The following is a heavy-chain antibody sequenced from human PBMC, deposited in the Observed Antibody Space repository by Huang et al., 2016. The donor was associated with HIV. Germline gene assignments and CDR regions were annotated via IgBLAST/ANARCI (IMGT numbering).Heavy chain of an antibody. Sequence: EVQLMESGGGLVQPGGSLRLSCAASGFNFSTYNMNWVRQAPGKVLEWVSYITRSSGSIYYADSVKGRFTIARDNAKNSLYLQMNSLRAEDTAVYYCARFGSYYYGSGSYLDAFDIWGQGTMVTVSS. CDR2: ITRSSGSI. CDR3: ARFGSYYYGSGSYLDAFDI. D-gene: IGHD3-10*01. J-gene: IGHJ3*02. V-gene: IGHV3-48*01. CDR1: GFNFSTYN.